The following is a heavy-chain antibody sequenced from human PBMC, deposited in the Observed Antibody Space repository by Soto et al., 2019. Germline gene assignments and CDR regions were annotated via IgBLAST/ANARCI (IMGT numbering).Heavy chain of an antibody. CDR1: GYTLTELS. J-gene: IGHJ4*02. V-gene: IGHV1-24*01. CDR3: ATYMTYYYDSSGHQFYY. D-gene: IGHD3-22*01. Sequence: ASVKVSCKVSGYTLTELSMHWVRQAPGKGLEWMGGFDPEDGETIYAQKFQGRVTMTEDTSTDTAYMELSSLRSEDTAVYYCATYMTYYYDSSGHQFYYWGQGTLVPVSS. CDR2: FDPEDGET.